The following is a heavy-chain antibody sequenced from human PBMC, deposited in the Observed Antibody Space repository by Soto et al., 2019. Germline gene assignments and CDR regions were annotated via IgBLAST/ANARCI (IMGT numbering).Heavy chain of an antibody. D-gene: IGHD3-3*01. Sequence: QVPLVQSGAEVKKPGSSVKVSCKASGGTFSSYAISWVRQAPGQGLEWMGGIIPIFGTANYAQKFQGRVTITADESTSTAYMELSSLRSEDTAVYYCARDQEITIFGGDYYYYGMDVWGQGTTVTVSS. CDR1: GGTFSSYA. V-gene: IGHV1-69*01. CDR2: IIPIFGTA. J-gene: IGHJ6*02. CDR3: ARDQEITIFGGDYYYYGMDV.